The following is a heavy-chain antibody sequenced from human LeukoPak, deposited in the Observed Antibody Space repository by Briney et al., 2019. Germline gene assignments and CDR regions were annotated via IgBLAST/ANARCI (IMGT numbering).Heavy chain of an antibody. V-gene: IGHV3-20*04. CDR1: GFTFDDYG. CDR2: INWNGGST. Sequence: PGGSLRLSCAASGFTFDDYGMSWVRQAPGKGLEWVSGINWNGGSTGYADSVKGRFTISRDNAKNSLYLQMNSLRAEDTALYYCARTTYYYASTGYSFFDSWGQGTLVTVSS. D-gene: IGHD3-22*01. J-gene: IGHJ4*02. CDR3: ARTTYYYASTGYSFFDS.